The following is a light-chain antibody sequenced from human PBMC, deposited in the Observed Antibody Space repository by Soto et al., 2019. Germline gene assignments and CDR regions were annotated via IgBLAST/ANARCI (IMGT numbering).Light chain of an antibody. CDR1: SSDIGGYNY. Sequence: HSVLTQPRSVSGSPGQSVTISCPGTSSDIGGYNYVSWYQQHPGKAPKLMIYDVIKRPSGVPDRFSGSKSGNTASLTIYGLQAEDEADYYCCSYAGSYTHVFGTGTKVTVL. V-gene: IGLV2-11*01. J-gene: IGLJ1*01. CDR2: DVI. CDR3: CSYAGSYTHV.